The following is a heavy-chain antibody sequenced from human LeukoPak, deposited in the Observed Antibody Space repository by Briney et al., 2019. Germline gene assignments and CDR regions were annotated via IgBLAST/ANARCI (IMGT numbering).Heavy chain of an antibody. Sequence: GGSLRLSCAASGFTLSSYSMNWVCQAPGKGLEWISFIDSSSSTIFYAESVKGRFTISRDNAKNSLFLQMNSLRAEDTAVYYCARRVPHQVITDYFDYWGQGTLVTVSS. CDR3: ARRVPHQVITDYFDY. V-gene: IGHV3-48*04. D-gene: IGHD3-16*01. CDR1: GFTLSSYS. CDR2: IDSSSSTI. J-gene: IGHJ4*02.